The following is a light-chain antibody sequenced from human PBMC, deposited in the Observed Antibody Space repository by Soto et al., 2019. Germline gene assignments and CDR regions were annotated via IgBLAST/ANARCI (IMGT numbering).Light chain of an antibody. CDR3: SSYTSSNTYV. CDR1: SSDVGGYNS. CDR2: NVS. V-gene: IGLV2-14*03. J-gene: IGLJ1*01. Sequence: QSALTQPASLSGSPGQSIAISCTGTSSDVGGYNSVSWYQQHPGKAPKLMIYNVSNRPSGVSDRFSGSKSGNTASLTISGLQAEDEADYYCSSYTSSNTYVFGTGT.